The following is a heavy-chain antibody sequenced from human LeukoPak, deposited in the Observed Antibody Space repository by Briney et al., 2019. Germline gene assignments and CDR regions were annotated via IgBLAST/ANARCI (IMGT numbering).Heavy chain of an antibody. D-gene: IGHD3-16*01. CDR3: ARASWVSTADAVR. V-gene: IGHV3-23*01. J-gene: IGHJ4*01. Sequence: GGSLRLSCAASGLSFSSLAMSWVRQAPARGLEWVSSMKGTGETVYADSVRGRCTLFRDGSRNTVYLQLNHLSVEDTAVYYCARASWVSTADAVRWGQGTVVTVSS. CDR2: MKGTGET. CDR1: GLSFSSLA.